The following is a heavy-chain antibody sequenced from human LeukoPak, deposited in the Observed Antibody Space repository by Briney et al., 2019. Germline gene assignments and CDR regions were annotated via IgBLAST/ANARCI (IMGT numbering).Heavy chain of an antibody. Sequence: SETLSLTCIVSGSSVSTFYWSWLRQSPGTGLEWFGFVHDTGSTAYNPSLKSRVTISLETSKNQLSLMLTSVTAADTAMYYCARGSTDVYWYLDVWGRGTLVTVSS. CDR2: VHDTGST. D-gene: IGHD1-26*01. CDR3: ARGSTDVYWYLDV. CDR1: GSSVSTFY. V-gene: IGHV4-59*02. J-gene: IGHJ2*01.